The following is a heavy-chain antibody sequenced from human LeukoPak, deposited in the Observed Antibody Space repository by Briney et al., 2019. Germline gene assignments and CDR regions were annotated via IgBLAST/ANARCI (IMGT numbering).Heavy chain of an antibody. J-gene: IGHJ3*02. D-gene: IGHD3-10*01. V-gene: IGHV4-39*01. CDR2: IYYSGST. CDR3: ARQISGVLLWFGEGYDAFDI. Sequence: SETLSLTCTVSGGSISSSSYYWGWIRQPPGKGLEWIGSIYYSGSTYYNPSLKSRVTISVDTFKNQFSLKLSSVTAADTAVYYCARQISGVLLWFGEGYDAFDIWGQGTMVTVSS. CDR1: GGSISSSSYY.